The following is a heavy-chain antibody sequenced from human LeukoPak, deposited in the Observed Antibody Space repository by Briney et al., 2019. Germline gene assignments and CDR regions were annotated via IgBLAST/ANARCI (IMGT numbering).Heavy chain of an antibody. CDR2: ISGSGRDT. CDR3: ARRDHGDYGEEY. V-gene: IGHV3-21*06. Sequence: GGSLRLSCAASGFNFSSYGMTWVRQAPGKGLEWVSIISGSGRDTYYADSVKGRFTISRDNAKNSLSLQMNSLRAEDTAVYYCARRDHGDYGEEYWGQGTLVTVSS. J-gene: IGHJ4*02. CDR1: GFNFSSYG. D-gene: IGHD4-17*01.